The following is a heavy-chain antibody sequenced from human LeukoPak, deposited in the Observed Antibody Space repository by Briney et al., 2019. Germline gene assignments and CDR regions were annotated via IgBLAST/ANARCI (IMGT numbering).Heavy chain of an antibody. CDR1: GGSISSYY. D-gene: IGHD5-12*01. CDR3: ARDMGYSGYDYPDDAFDI. Sequence: PSETLSLTCTVSGGSISSYYWSWIRQPAGKGLEWIGRIYTSGSTNYNPSLKSRVTMSVDTSKNQFSLKLSSVTAADTAVYYCARDMGYSGYDYPDDAFDISGQGTMVTVSS. V-gene: IGHV4-4*07. J-gene: IGHJ3*02. CDR2: IYTSGST.